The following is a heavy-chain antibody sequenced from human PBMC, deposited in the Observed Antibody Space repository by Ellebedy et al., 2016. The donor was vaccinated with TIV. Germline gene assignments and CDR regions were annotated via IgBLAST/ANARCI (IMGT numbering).Heavy chain of an antibody. J-gene: IGHJ6*03. CDR1: GFTLSSYW. Sequence: GESLKISXAASGFTLSSYWMNWVRQAPGKGLEWVANIKQDGSVIHYVDSVRGRFSISRDNAKNSLYLQMNSLGAEDTAVYYCARVRPGYSSGRYYYMDVWGKGTTVTVSS. CDR3: ARVRPGYSSGRYYYMDV. V-gene: IGHV3-7*01. D-gene: IGHD3-10*01. CDR2: IKQDGSVI.